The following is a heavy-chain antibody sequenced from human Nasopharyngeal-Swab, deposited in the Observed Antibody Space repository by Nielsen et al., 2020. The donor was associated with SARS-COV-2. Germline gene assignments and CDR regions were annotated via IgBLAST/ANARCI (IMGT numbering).Heavy chain of an antibody. CDR2: ISPENSDT. J-gene: IGHJ3*02. V-gene: IGHV5-51*01. CDR3: ARTNSWGRADAFDI. CDR1: GFSFTDYW. Sequence: GESLKISCEGSGFSFTDYWIGWVRQKPGKGLELMGIISPENSDTRYSPSFQGQATFSSDKSVATAFLQWSSLKTSDTAIHYCARTNSWGRADAFDIWGQGTVVTVSS. D-gene: IGHD2-8*01.